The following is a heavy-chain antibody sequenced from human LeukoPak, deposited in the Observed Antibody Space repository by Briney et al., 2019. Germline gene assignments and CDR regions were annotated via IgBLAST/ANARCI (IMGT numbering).Heavy chain of an antibody. D-gene: IGHD2-15*01. CDR2: IIPIFGTV. V-gene: IGHV1-69*13. CDR1: GGTFSSYA. CDR3: ARDLVVVAAPYYYYGMDV. J-gene: IGHJ6*02. Sequence: SVKVSCKASGGTFSSYAISWVRQAPGQGLEWMGGIIPIFGTVNYAQKFQGRVTITADESTSTAYMELSSLRSEDTAVYYCARDLVVVAAPYYYYGMDVWGQGTTVTVSS.